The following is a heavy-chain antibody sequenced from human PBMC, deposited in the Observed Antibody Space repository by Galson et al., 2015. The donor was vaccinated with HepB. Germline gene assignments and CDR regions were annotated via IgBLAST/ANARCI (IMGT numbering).Heavy chain of an antibody. Sequence: SVKVSCKASGGTFSSYAISWVRQAPGQGLEWMGGIIPIFGTANYAQKFQGRVTITADESTSTAYMELSSLRSEDTAVYYCARARVTTRRHYYYYMDVWGKGTTVTVSS. V-gene: IGHV1-69*13. J-gene: IGHJ6*03. CDR1: GGTFSSYA. CDR3: ARARVTTRRHYYYYMDV. CDR2: IIPIFGTA. D-gene: IGHD4-17*01.